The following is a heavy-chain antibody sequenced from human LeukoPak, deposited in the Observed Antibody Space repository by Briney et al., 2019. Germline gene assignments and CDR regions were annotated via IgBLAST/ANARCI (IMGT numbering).Heavy chain of an antibody. V-gene: IGHV1-2*02. D-gene: IGHD2-15*01. Sequence: ASVKVSCKSSVYTFTGYYMHWVRQAPGQGLEWMGWINPNSGGTNYAQKFQGRVTMTRDTSISTAYMELSRLRSDDTAVYYCARDTSVGGFDPWGQGTLVTVSS. J-gene: IGHJ5*02. CDR1: VYTFTGYY. CDR2: INPNSGGT. CDR3: ARDTSVGGFDP.